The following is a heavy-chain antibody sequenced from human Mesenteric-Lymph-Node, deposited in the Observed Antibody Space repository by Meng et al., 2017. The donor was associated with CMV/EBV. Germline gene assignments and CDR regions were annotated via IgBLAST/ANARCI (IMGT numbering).Heavy chain of an antibody. CDR3: AKDSSSDFWSAYFSFYPYGLDV. CDR1: GFTFSSHA. D-gene: IGHD3-3*01. Sequence: GGSLRLSCAASGFTFSSHAMSWVRQAPGKGLEWVSGFSRSGENTYYADSVKGRFTISRDNSKNTLYLQMNSLRAEDTAVYYCAKDSSSDFWSAYFSFYPYGLDVWGQGTTVTVSS. J-gene: IGHJ6*02. CDR2: FSRSGENT. V-gene: IGHV3-23*01.